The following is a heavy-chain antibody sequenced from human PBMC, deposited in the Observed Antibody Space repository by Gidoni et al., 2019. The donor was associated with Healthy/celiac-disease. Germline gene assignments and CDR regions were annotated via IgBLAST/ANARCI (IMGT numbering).Heavy chain of an antibody. D-gene: IGHD2-15*01. CDR1: GYTFTSSY. CDR3: ARDYFRILGYCSGGSCYRWGPDY. J-gene: IGHJ4*02. V-gene: IGHV1-46*01. CDR2: INPSGGST. Sequence: QVQLVQSGAEVKKPGASVKVSCKASGYTFTSSYMPWCRPAPGQGLEWMGIINPSGGSTSYAQKVQGRVTMTRDTSTSTGYMELSSLRSEDTAVYYCARDYFRILGYCSGGSCYRWGPDYWGKGTLVTVSS.